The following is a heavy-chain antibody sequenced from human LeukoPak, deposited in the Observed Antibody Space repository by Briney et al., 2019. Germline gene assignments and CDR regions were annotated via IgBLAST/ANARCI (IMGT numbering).Heavy chain of an antibody. CDR2: INPNSGGT. CDR3: ARGRLLLRYQVWDY. J-gene: IGHJ4*02. D-gene: IGHD3-22*01. Sequence: ASVKVSCKASGYTFTGYYIHWVRQAPGQGLEWMGWINPNSGGTNYAQKFQGWVTMTRDTFISTTYMELSRLTSDDTAVYYCARGRLLLRYQVWDYWGQGTLVTVSS. V-gene: IGHV1-2*04. CDR1: GYTFTGYY.